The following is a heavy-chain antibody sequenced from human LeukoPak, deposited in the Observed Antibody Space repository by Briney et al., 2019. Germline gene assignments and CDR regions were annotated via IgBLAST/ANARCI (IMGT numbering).Heavy chain of an antibody. CDR2: ISAYNGNT. V-gene: IGHV1-18*01. CDR3: ARGDDYVWGSYRRNYGMDV. J-gene: IGHJ6*02. D-gene: IGHD3-16*02. CDR1: GYTFTSYG. Sequence: GASVKVSCKASGYTFTSYGISWVRQAPGQGLEWMGWISAYNGNTNYAQKLQGRVTMTADTSTSTAYMELRSLRSDGTAVYYCARGDDYVWGSYRRNYGMDVWGQGTTVTVSS.